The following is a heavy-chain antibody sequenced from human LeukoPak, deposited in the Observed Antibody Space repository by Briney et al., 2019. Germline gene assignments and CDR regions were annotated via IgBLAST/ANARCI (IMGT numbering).Heavy chain of an antibody. CDR1: GFTFSNYG. CDR2: IRYDGSNK. Sequence: GGSLRLSCAGSGFTFSNYGMHWVRQAPGKGLEWVAFIRYDGSNKYYADSVKGRFTISRDNSKNTLYLQMNSLRAEDTAVYYCAKGGEGLIGQGYYFDYWGQGTLVTVSS. V-gene: IGHV3-30*02. J-gene: IGHJ4*02. CDR3: AKGGEGLIGQGYYFDY. D-gene: IGHD3-16*01.